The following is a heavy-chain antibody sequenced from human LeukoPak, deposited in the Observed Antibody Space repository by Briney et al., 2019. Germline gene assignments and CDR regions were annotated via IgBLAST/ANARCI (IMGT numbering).Heavy chain of an antibody. CDR1: GGSISSYY. D-gene: IGHD4-17*01. V-gene: IGHV4-59*01. J-gene: IGHJ4*02. CDR2: IYYSGST. Sequence: SETLSLTCTVSGGSISSYYWSWIRQPPGKGLEWIGYIYYSGSTNYNPSLKSRVTISVDTSKNQFSLKLSSVTAADTAVYYCARDRSDGDYDYWGQGTLVAVSS. CDR3: ARDRSDGDYDY.